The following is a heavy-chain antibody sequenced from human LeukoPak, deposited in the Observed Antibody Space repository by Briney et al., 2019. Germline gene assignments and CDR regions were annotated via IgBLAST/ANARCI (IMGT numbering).Heavy chain of an antibody. J-gene: IGHJ4*02. CDR1: DHSISSSYY. CDR2: IYHSGSI. D-gene: IGHD3-22*01. Sequence: PSETLSLTCTVSDHSISSSYYWGWIRQPPGKGLEWFGIIYHSGSIYYNPSLKSRVIMSVDTSKNQFSLKLSSLTAADTAIYYCAREIYYDSSAYDYWGQGTLVTVSS. CDR3: AREIYYDSSAYDY. V-gene: IGHV4-38-2*02.